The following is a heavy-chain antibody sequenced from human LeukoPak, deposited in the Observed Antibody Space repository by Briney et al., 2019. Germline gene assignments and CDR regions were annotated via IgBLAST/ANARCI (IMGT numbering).Heavy chain of an antibody. CDR3: ARERRSSGNDAFDI. Sequence: GGSLRLSCAASGFTFSDYYMSWIRQAPGKGLEWISYISSSGSTIYYADSVKGRFTISRDNAKNSLYLQMNSLRAEDTAVYYCARERRSSGNDAFDIWGQGTMVTVSS. CDR2: ISSSGSTI. CDR1: GFTFSDYY. J-gene: IGHJ3*02. V-gene: IGHV3-11*01. D-gene: IGHD6-19*01.